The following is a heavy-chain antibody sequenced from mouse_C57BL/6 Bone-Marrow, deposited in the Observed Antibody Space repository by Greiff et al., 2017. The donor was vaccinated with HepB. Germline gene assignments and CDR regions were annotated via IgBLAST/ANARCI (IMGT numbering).Heavy chain of an antibody. J-gene: IGHJ3*01. CDR2: IYWDDDK. CDR1: GFSLSTSGMG. CDR3: ARRVLYYYGSSSAWFAY. D-gene: IGHD1-1*01. Sequence: QVTLKVCGPGILQSSQTLSLTCSFSGFSLSTSGMGVSWIRQPSGKGLEWLAHIYWDDDKRYNPSLKSRLTISKDTSRNQVFLKITSVDTADTATYYCARRVLYYYGSSSAWFAYWGQGTLVTVSA. V-gene: IGHV8-12*01.